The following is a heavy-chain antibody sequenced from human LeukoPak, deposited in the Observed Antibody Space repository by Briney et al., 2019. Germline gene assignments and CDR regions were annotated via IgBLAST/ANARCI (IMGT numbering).Heavy chain of an antibody. CDR3: ARDGPGGQPGAFDI. J-gene: IGHJ3*02. Sequence: PGGSLRLSCAASGFTFSSYSMNWVRQAPGKGLEWVSSISSSSSYIYYADSVKGRFTISRDNAKNSLYLQMNSLRAEDTAVYYCARDGPGGQPGAFDIWGQGTMVTVSS. V-gene: IGHV3-21*01. D-gene: IGHD1-26*01. CDR2: ISSSSSYI. CDR1: GFTFSSYS.